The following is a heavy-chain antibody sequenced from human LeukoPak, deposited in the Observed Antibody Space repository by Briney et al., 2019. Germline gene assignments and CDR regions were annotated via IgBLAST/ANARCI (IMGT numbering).Heavy chain of an antibody. V-gene: IGHV4-34*01. J-gene: IGHJ6*03. CDR3: ARGQTGYDSYYYYYMDV. Sequence: SETLSLTCAVYGGSFSGYYWSWIRQPPGKGLEWIGEINHSGSTNYNPSLESRVTTSVDTSKNQFSLKLSSVAAADTAVYYCARGQTGYDSYYYYYMDVWGKGTTVTVSS. D-gene: IGHD5-12*01. CDR1: GGSFSGYY. CDR2: INHSGST.